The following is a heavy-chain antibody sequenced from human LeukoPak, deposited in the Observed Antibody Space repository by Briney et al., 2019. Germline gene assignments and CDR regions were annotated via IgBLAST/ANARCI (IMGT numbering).Heavy chain of an antibody. J-gene: IGHJ4*02. V-gene: IGHV3-48*01. CDR1: GFIFSSYG. CDR3: AGDVSGSYSFDN. CDR2: ISSSSPTI. D-gene: IGHD1-26*01. Sequence: GGSLRLSCAASGFIFSSYGMNWVRQAPGKGLEWVSYISSSSPTIYYADSVKGRFTISRDNAKNTLYLQMNCLRPEDTAVYYCAGDVSGSYSFDNWGQGSLVTVSS.